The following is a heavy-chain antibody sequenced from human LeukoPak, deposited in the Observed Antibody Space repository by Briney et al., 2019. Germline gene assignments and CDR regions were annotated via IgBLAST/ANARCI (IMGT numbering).Heavy chain of an antibody. CDR1: GFTFGDYV. J-gene: IGHJ6*02. CDR2: IRSKAYGGTT. Sequence: PGGSLRLSCTAPGFTFGDYVMSWVRQAPGKGLEWVGFIRSKAYGGTTEYAASVKGRFTISRDDSKSIAYLQMNSLKTEDTAVYYCTRDVKIGYGGRSDYYGMDVWGQGTTVTVSS. V-gene: IGHV3-49*04. CDR3: TRDVKIGYGGRSDYYGMDV. D-gene: IGHD4-23*01.